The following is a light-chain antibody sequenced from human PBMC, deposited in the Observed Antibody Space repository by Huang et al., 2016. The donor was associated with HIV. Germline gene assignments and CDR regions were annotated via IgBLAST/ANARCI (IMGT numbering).Light chain of an antibody. J-gene: IGKJ2*02. V-gene: IGKV3-15*01. CDR2: GAS. Sequence: EIVMTQSSATLSVSPGETATVSCRASQSVSSNLAWYPQKPGQPPRLLIYGASTRAAGIPARFGGSGSGTEFTLTIGSLQSEDSALYYCQQYNNWPGCTFGQGTKLEIK. CDR1: QSVSSN. CDR3: QQYNNWPGCT.